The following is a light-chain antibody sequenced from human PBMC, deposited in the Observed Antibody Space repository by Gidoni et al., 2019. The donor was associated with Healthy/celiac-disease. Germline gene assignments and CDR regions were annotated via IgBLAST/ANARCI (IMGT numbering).Light chain of an antibody. Sequence: DIQLTPSPSTLSSSVGDRVTITCRASQSISSWLAWYQQKPGKAPKLLIYKASSLESGVPSRCSGSGSGTEFTLTISSLQPDDFATYYCQQYNSYSGTFGGGTKV. CDR1: QSISSW. V-gene: IGKV1-5*03. CDR2: KAS. J-gene: IGKJ4*01. CDR3: QQYNSYSGT.